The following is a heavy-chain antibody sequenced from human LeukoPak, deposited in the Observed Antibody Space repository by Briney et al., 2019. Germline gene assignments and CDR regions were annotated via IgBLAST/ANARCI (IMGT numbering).Heavy chain of an antibody. CDR2: IYYGGST. CDR1: GGSISSGSYY. V-gene: IGHV4-39*07. D-gene: IGHD5/OR15-5a*01. CDR3: ARVAHDLYPYYFDY. J-gene: IGHJ4*02. Sequence: SETLSLTCTVSGGSISSGSYYWGWIRQPPGKGLEWIGTIYYGGSTYYSPSLKNRVTISVDTSKNQFSLKLSSVTAADTAVYYCARVAHDLYPYYFDYWGQGTLVTVSS.